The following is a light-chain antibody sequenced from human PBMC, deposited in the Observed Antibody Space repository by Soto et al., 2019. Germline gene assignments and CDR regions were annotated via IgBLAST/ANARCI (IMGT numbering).Light chain of an antibody. CDR2: DAS. Sequence: ELVLTQSPATLSLSPGERATLSCRASQSVSSYLAWYQQKPGQAPRLLIYDASNRATGIPARFSGSGSGTDFTLTISSLEPEDFAVYYCQQRSNWPTCGQGTKVDI. J-gene: IGKJ1*01. V-gene: IGKV3-11*01. CDR1: QSVSSY. CDR3: QQRSNWPT.